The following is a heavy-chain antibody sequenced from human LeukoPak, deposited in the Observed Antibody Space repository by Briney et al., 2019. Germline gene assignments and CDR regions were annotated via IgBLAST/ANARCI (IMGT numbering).Heavy chain of an antibody. J-gene: IGHJ3*02. CDR1: GFNFSSYS. CDR3: AYGRWLQYHAFDI. Sequence: SGGSLRLSCAASGFNFSSYSMNWVRQAPGKGLEWVSSISSSSSFRYYADSVKGRFTISRDNAKNSLYLQMNSLRAEDTAVYYCAYGRWLQYHAFDIWGQGTMVTVSS. V-gene: IGHV3-21*01. D-gene: IGHD5-24*01. CDR2: ISSSSSFR.